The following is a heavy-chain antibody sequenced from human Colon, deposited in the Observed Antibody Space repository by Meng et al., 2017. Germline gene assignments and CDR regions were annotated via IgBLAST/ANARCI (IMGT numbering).Heavy chain of an antibody. CDR2: IYHSGST. CDR1: GGSISSSNW. D-gene: IGHD6-19*01. CDR3: ASFPPPGKQWLVTDY. J-gene: IGHJ4*02. V-gene: IGHV4-4*02. Sequence: QVRLQGSGPGLVKASGTLSLTCAVSGGSISSSNWWSWVRQPPGKGLEWIGEIYHSGSTNYNPSLKSRVTISVDKSKNQFSLKLSSVTAADTAVYYCASFPPPGKQWLVTDYWGQGTLVTVSS.